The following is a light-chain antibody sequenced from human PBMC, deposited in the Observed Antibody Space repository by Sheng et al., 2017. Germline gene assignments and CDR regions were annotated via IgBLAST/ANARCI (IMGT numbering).Light chain of an antibody. CDR3: QVWDSSSDHVV. Sequence: SYELTQPPSVSVAPGKTATITCGGNNIASRSVHWYQQKPGQAPVLVVYDDSDRPSGIPERFSGSNSGNTATLTISRVEVGDEADYYCQVWDSSSDHVVFGGGTKLTVL. CDR1: NIASRS. CDR2: DDS. J-gene: IGLJ2*01. V-gene: IGLV3-21*03.